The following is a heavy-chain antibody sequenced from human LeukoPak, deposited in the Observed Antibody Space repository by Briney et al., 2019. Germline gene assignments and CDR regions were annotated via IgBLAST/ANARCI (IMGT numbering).Heavy chain of an antibody. CDR1: GGSITNYY. Sequence: SETLSLTCTVSGGSITNYYWSWIRQPPGKGLEWIGYIYYSGSTNYNPSLKSRVTISVDTSKNQFSLKLSSVTAADTAVYYCTRGSIAYYYMDVWGKGTTVTISS. CDR2: IYYSGST. CDR3: TRGSIAYYYMDV. D-gene: IGHD3-22*01. J-gene: IGHJ6*03. V-gene: IGHV4-59*01.